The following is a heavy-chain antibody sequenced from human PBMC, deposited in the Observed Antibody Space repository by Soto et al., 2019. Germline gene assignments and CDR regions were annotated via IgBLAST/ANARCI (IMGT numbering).Heavy chain of an antibody. CDR1: GYSFTSYW. CDR3: ARLNYYDSSGYSLYFDY. V-gene: IGHV5-51*01. J-gene: IGHJ4*02. D-gene: IGHD3-22*01. Sequence: ESLKISCKGSGYSFTSYWIGWVRQMPGKGLEWMGIIYPGDSDTRYSPSFQGQVTISADKSISTAYLQWSSLKASDTAMYYCARLNYYDSSGYSLYFDYWGQGTLVTVSS. CDR2: IYPGDSDT.